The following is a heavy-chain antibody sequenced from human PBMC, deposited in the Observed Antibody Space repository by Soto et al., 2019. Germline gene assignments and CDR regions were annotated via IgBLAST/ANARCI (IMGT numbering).Heavy chain of an antibody. D-gene: IGHD3-3*01. J-gene: IGHJ4*01. Sequence: GGSLRLSCAASGFTFSSYGMHRVRQAPGKGLEWVAVISYDGRNKYYADSVKGRFTISRDNSKNTLYLQMDSLRAEDTAVYYCAKGSGSDFWSGYYFWGHGTLVTVSS. CDR2: ISYDGRNK. CDR3: AKGSGSDFWSGYYF. V-gene: IGHV3-30*18. CDR1: GFTFSSYG.